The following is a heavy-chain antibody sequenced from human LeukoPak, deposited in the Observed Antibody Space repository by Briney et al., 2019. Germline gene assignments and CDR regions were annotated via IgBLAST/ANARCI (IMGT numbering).Heavy chain of an antibody. D-gene: IGHD6-19*01. CDR3: ARESSGWYDY. Sequence: GGSLRLSCTASGFTFSSYTMSWVRQAPGKGLEWVSSISSSSGYIYYADSVKGRFTISRDNAKNSLYLQMNSLRAEDTAVYYCARESSGWYDYWGQGTLVTVSS. V-gene: IGHV3-21*01. J-gene: IGHJ4*02. CDR1: GFTFSSYT. CDR2: ISSSSGYI.